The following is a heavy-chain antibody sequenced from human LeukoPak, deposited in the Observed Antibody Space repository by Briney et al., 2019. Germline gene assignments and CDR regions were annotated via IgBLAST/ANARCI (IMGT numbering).Heavy chain of an antibody. D-gene: IGHD2-2*01. CDR2: INAGDGNT. Sequence: ASVKVSCKASGYTFTSYAMHWVRQAPGQRPEWMGWINAGDGNTKYSQKFQGRVTITRDTSASTAQMEPSSLGSEDTAVYYCARDLGYCSSTSCYEGYWFDPWGQGTLVTVSS. CDR1: GYTFTSYA. J-gene: IGHJ5*02. CDR3: ARDLGYCSSTSCYEGYWFDP. V-gene: IGHV1-3*01.